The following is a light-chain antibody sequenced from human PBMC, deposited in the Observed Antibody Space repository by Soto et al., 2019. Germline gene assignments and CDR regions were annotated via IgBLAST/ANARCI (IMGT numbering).Light chain of an antibody. CDR1: QSVTSSY. J-gene: IGKJ5*01. CDR2: RAS. V-gene: IGKV3-20*01. CDR3: QHYGSSPPIT. Sequence: EIVLTQSPGTLSLYPGESATLSCRASQSVTSSYIAWYQQKPGQAPRLLIYRASTRATGIPDRFSGSGSGTDFTLTISRLEPEDFAVYYCQHYGSSPPITFGQGTRLEIK.